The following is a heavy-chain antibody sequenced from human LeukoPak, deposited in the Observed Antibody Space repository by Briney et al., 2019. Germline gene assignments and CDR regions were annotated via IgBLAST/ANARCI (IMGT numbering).Heavy chain of an antibody. CDR3: ARVPNDPGIAAAGTSTGPSDY. J-gene: IGHJ4*02. D-gene: IGHD6-13*01. CDR1: GFTFSSYS. Sequence: PGGSLRLSCAASGFTFSSYSMNWVRQAPGKGLEWVSSISSSSSYIYYADSVKGRFTISRDNAKNSLYLQMNSLRAEDTAVYYCARVPNDPGIAAAGTSTGPSDYWGQGTLVTVSS. V-gene: IGHV3-21*01. CDR2: ISSSSSYI.